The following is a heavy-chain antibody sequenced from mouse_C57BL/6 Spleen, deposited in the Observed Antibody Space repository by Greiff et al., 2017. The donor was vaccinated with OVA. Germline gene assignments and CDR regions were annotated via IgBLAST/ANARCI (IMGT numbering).Heavy chain of an antibody. D-gene: IGHD2-2*01. V-gene: IGHV2-5*01. CDR1: GFSLTSYG. CDR3: GRSTIVTTGAMDY. Sequence: QVQLKESGPGLVQPSQSLSITCTVSGFSLTSYGVHWVRQSPGKGLEWLGVIWRGGSTDYNAAFMSRLSITKDNSKSQVFFKMNSLQADDTAKYYGGRSTIVTTGAMDYWGQGTSVTVSS. CDR2: IWRGGST. J-gene: IGHJ4*01.